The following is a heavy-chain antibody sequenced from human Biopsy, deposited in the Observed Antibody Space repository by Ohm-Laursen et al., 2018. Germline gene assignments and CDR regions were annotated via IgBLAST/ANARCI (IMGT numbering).Heavy chain of an antibody. CDR2: IIPMFGTA. J-gene: IGHJ4*02. CDR3: ARGPHSGGLSCFDY. D-gene: IGHD1-26*01. V-gene: IGHV1-69*13. CDR1: GGTFINYA. Sequence: GASVKVSCNASGGTFINYAISWVRQAPGQGLEWMGGIIPMFGTANYAQMFQGRVTISADESTSTSYVELSSLTTEDAAIYYCARGPHSGGLSCFDYWGRGTLVTVSS.